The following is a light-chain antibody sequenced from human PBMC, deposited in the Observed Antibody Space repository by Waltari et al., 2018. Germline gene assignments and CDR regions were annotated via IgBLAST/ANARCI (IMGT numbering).Light chain of an antibody. CDR1: QGISNS. Sequence: IQMTESPFSLSASVGDRDTITWRASQGISNSLAWYQQKPGKAPKLLLYAASRLESGVPSRFSGSGSGTDYTLTISSLQPEDFATYYCQQYYSTLLTFGGGTKVEIK. CDR2: AAS. CDR3: QQYYSTLLT. V-gene: IGKV1-NL1*01. J-gene: IGKJ4*01.